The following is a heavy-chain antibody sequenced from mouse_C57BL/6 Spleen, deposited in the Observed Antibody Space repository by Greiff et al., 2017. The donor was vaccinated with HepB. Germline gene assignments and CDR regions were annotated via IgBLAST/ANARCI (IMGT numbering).Heavy chain of an antibody. D-gene: IGHD2-4*01. CDR3: ARDNDYDPYYYAMDY. V-gene: IGHV5-4*01. CDR2: ISDGGSYT. J-gene: IGHJ4*01. Sequence: EVQGVESGGGLVKPGGSLKLSCAASGFTFSSYAMSWVRQTPEKRLEWVATISDGGSYTYYPDNVKGRFTISRDNAKNNLYLQMSHLKSEDTAMYYCARDNDYDPYYYAMDYWGQGTSVTVSS. CDR1: GFTFSSYA.